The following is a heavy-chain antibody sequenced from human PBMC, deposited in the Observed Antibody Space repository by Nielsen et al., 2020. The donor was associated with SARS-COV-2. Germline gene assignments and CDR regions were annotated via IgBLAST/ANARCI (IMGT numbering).Heavy chain of an antibody. V-gene: IGHV3-33*01. CDR1: GLIFGTYG. D-gene: IGHD3-3*01. Sequence: GESLKISCRASGLIFGTYGMHWVRQVPGKGLEWVAGIWYDGSNENYAESVKGRFTISRDNSNNTLFLQMDSLTADDTAVYFCARLSNFWSGYNDYWGQGTLVTVSS. CDR3: ARLSNFWSGYNDY. CDR2: IWYDGSNE. J-gene: IGHJ4*02.